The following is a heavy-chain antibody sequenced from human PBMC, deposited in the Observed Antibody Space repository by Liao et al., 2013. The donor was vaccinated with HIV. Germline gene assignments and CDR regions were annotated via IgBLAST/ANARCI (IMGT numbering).Heavy chain of an antibody. CDR2: IYTGMSTTGTT. CDR3: ARRRIAARPIDY. CDR1: GGSISSSSYY. J-gene: IGHJ4*02. D-gene: IGHD6-6*01. Sequence: QLQLQESGPGLVKPSETLSLTCTVSGGSISSSSYYWTWIRQPAGKGLEWIGHIYTGMSTTGTTNYNPSLKSRVSISVDTSKKQFSLKLSSVTAADTAVYYCARRRIAARPIDYWGQGTLVTVSS. V-gene: IGHV4-61*02.